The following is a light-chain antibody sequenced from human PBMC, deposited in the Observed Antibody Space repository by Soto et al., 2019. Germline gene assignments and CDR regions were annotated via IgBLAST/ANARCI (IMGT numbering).Light chain of an antibody. Sequence: EIVMTPSPATPSVSPGERATPSCRARQSVNSNLAWYQQKPGQAPRLLIFGASTRASYIPARFSGSGSGTDFTLTISSVQSEDSAVYYCQQYNNWPPPWTVGQGTKVDIK. CDR1: QSVNSN. CDR2: GAS. CDR3: QQYNNWPPPWT. V-gene: IGKV3-15*01. J-gene: IGKJ1*01.